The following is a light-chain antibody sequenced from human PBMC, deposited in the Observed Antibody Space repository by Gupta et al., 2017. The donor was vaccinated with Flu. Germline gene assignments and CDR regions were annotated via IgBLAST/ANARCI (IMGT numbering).Light chain of an antibody. J-gene: IGLJ2*01. CDR2: QDS. Sequence: SYALTQPPSVSVSPGQTASITCSGDKLGDKYACWYQQQPGQSPLLVIYQDSKRPSGIPDRFSGSNAGNTATLTISGTQAVDEADYYCQAGDSSTSVVFGGGTKLTVL. CDR1: KLGDKY. V-gene: IGLV3-1*01. CDR3: QAGDSSTSVV.